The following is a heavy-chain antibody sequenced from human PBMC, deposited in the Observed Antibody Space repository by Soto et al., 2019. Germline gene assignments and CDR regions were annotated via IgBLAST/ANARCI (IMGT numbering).Heavy chain of an antibody. V-gene: IGHV4-31*03. CDR2: IYYSGST. D-gene: IGHD6-19*01. CDR3: ARYRVSVAGGNWFDP. CDR1: GGSISSGGYY. J-gene: IGHJ5*02. Sequence: PSETLSLTCTVSGGSISSGGYYWSWIRQHPGKGLEWIGYIYYSGSTYYNPSLKSRVTISVDTSKNQFSLKPSSVTAADTAVYYCARYRVSVAGGNWFDPWSQGTLVTVSS.